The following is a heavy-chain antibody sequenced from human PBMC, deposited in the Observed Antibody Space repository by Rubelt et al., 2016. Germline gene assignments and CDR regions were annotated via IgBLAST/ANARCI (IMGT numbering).Heavy chain of an antibody. CDR1: GYTFTGYY. CDR3: ARFAIGGHSSGYLFDY. J-gene: IGHJ4*02. CDR2: INPNSGGT. D-gene: IGHD3-22*01. V-gene: IGHV1-2*02. Sequence: QVQLVQSGAEVKKPGASVKVPCKASGYTFTGYYMHWVRQAPGQGLEWMGWINPNSGGTNYAQKFQGRVTMTRDTSISTAYMGLSRLRSDDTAVYYCARFAIGGHSSGYLFDYWGQGTLVTVSS.